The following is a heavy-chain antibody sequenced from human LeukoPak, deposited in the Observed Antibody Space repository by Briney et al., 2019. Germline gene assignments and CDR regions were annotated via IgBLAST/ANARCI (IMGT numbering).Heavy chain of an antibody. CDR3: ARDQIVGATTPFYYYYGMDV. CDR1: GGSISSYY. J-gene: IGHJ6*02. D-gene: IGHD1-26*01. V-gene: IGHV4-59*01. CDR2: IYYSGST. Sequence: SETLSLTCTVSGGSISSYYWSWILQPPGKGLEWIGYIYYSGSTNYNPSLKSRVTISVDTSKNQFSLKLSSVTAADTAVYYCARDQIVGATTPFYYYYGMDVWGQGTTVTVSS.